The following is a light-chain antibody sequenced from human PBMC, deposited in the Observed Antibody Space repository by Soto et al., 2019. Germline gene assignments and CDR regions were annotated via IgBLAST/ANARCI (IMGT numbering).Light chain of an antibody. CDR2: SNN. J-gene: IGLJ3*02. V-gene: IGLV1-47*02. CDR1: SSNIGSNS. CDR3: AAWDDSLSAL. Sequence: QSVLTQPPSVSGTPGQRVTMSCSGSSSNIGSNSVYWYQQLPGTAPKLLIYSNNQRPSGVPDRFSGSKSGTSASLAISGLRSEDEADYYCAAWDDSLSALFGGGTKLTVL.